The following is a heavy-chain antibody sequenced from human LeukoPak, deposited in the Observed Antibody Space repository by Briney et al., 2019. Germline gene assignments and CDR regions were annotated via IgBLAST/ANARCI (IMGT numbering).Heavy chain of an antibody. CDR3: AKEHDDTMIVVVITTYFDY. J-gene: IGHJ4*02. D-gene: IGHD3-22*01. V-gene: IGHV3-30*04. CDR1: GFTFNGFA. CDR2: ISYDGSNK. Sequence: GGSLRLSCAASGFTFNGFAMNWVRQAPGKGLEWVAVISYDGSNKYYADSVKGRFTISRDNSKNTLYLQMNSLRAEDTAVYYCAKEHDDTMIVVVITTYFDYWGQGTLVTVSS.